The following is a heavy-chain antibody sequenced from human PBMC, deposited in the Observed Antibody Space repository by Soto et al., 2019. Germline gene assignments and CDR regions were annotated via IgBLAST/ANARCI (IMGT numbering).Heavy chain of an antibody. Sequence: EVQLLESGGGLVQPGGSLRLSCAASGFTFSSYAMSWVRQAPGKGLEWVSAISGSGGSTYYADSVKGRFTISRDNSKNTLYLQMSSLRAEDTAVYYCAKDMWTTVPPSDAFDIWGQGTMVTVSS. CDR3: AKDMWTTVPPSDAFDI. D-gene: IGHD4-17*01. V-gene: IGHV3-23*01. J-gene: IGHJ3*02. CDR1: GFTFSSYA. CDR2: ISGSGGST.